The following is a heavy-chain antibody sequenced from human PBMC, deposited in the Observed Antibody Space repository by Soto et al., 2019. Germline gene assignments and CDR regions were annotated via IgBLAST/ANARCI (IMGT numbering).Heavy chain of an antibody. D-gene: IGHD3-3*01. Sequence: SETLSLTCTVSGGSITSYNWNWLRQPPGKALEWIGYVYNSGSTNYNPSLKSRVTISVDTSKNQFSLKLSSVTAADTAVYYCARHIIRKSGADSWGQGTLVTVS. CDR1: GGSITSYN. J-gene: IGHJ5*01. V-gene: IGHV4-59*08. CDR3: ARHIIRKSGADS. CDR2: VYNSGST.